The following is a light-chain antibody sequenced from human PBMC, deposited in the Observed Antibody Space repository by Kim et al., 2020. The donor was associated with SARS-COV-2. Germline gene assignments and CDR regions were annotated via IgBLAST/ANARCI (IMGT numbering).Light chain of an antibody. CDR2: DAS. CDR1: RDVPKNF. Sequence: SSGGKLTPSCRATRDVPKNFLAWYQHILGRAPSLLIYDASTRATDIPDRFSGSGSGTDFTLTINRLEPEDFAVYYCQQYANSPLTFGQGTRLEIK. J-gene: IGKJ5*01. V-gene: IGKV3-20*01. CDR3: QQYANSPLT.